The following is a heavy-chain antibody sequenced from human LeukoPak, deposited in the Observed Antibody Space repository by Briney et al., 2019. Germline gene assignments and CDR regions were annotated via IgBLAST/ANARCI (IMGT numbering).Heavy chain of an antibody. CDR3: ARNQQLGGHSYYYYGMDV. D-gene: IGHD3-16*01. CDR1: GFTSIAYA. J-gene: IGHJ6*02. CDR2: ISGGGVTT. Sequence: GGSLRLSCVGSGFTSIAYALTWARQAPGKGLEWVTGISGGGVTTYYADSVKGRFTISRDNSKNTLYLQMNSLRADDTAIYYCARNQQLGGHSYYYYGMDVWGQGTTVTVSS. V-gene: IGHV3-23*01.